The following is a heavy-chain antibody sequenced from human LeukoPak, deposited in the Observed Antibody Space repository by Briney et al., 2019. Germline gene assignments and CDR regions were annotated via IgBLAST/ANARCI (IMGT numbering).Heavy chain of an antibody. J-gene: IGHJ4*02. D-gene: IGHD4-23*01. CDR2: IYYSGST. V-gene: IGHV4-39*01. CDR1: GGSISSSTYY. Sequence: SETLSPTCTVSGGSISSSTYYWGWIRQPPGKGLEWIGSIYYSGSTHYNPSLKSRVTISVDTSKNQFSLKLSSVTAADTAVYYCATYGGNSGSLRYWGQGTLVTVSS. CDR3: ATYGGNSGSLRY.